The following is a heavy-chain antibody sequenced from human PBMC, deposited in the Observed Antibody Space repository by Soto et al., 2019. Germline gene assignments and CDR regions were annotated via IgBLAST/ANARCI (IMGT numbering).Heavy chain of an antibody. Sequence: QVQLVQSGAEVKKPGASVKVSCKASGYTFTSYDINWVRQATGQGLEWMGWMNPNSGNTGYAQKFQGRVTMTRNTSISTAYMELSSLRSEDTAVYYCARSYYDFWSGYYISFDIWGRGTMVTVSS. D-gene: IGHD3-3*01. CDR2: MNPNSGNT. V-gene: IGHV1-8*01. CDR3: ARSYYDFWSGYYISFDI. J-gene: IGHJ3*02. CDR1: GYTFTSYD.